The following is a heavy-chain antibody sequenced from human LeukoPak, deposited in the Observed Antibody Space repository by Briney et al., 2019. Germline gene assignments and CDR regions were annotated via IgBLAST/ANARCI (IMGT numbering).Heavy chain of an antibody. D-gene: IGHD5-12*01. CDR3: ARVSPYEGNWFDP. V-gene: IGHV4-61*02. CDR2: IYTSGST. J-gene: IGHJ5*02. Sequence: SQTPSLTCTVSGGSLSSGSYYWSWIRQPAGKGLEWIGRIYTSGSTNYNASLKSRVTMSVETSKSQFSLKLTSVTAADTAVYYCARVSPYEGNWFDPGGQGALVTVYS. CDR1: GGSLSSGSYY.